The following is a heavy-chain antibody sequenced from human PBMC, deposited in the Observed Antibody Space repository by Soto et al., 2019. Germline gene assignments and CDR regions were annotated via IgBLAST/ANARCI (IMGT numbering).Heavy chain of an antibody. J-gene: IGHJ6*02. D-gene: IGHD3-9*01. V-gene: IGHV4-59*01. CDR1: GGSISSYY. Sequence: NPSETLSLTCTVSGGSISSYYWSWIRQPPGKGLEWIGYIYYSGSTNYNPSLKSRVTISVDTSKNQFSLKLSSVTAADTAVYYCARGLRYFDWLFYYGMDVWGQGTTVTVSS. CDR3: ARGLRYFDWLFYYGMDV. CDR2: IYYSGST.